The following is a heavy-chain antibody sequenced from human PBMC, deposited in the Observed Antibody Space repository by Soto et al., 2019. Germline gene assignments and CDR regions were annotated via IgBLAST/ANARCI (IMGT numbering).Heavy chain of an antibody. Sequence: EGALRLSSAASGVTFNHYWMTWFRQAPGKGLEWVASIKQDGSEKYYVDSVKGRFTISRDSAKNSLDLQMNSLRAEDTAVYYCARLGLSNSYGLREYFHYWGQGTLVTVSS. V-gene: IGHV3-7*01. CDR3: ARLGLSNSYGLREYFHY. J-gene: IGHJ4*02. CDR1: GVTFNHYW. CDR2: IKQDGSEK. D-gene: IGHD5-18*01.